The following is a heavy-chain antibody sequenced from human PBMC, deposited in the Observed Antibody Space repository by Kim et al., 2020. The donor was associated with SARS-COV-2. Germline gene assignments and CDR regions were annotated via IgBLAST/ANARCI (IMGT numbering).Heavy chain of an antibody. CDR1: GFTFSTYG. V-gene: IGHV3-33*08. CDR2: IWYDGSNT. CDR3: ERGYCGSATCYTGGTYFDY. J-gene: IGHJ4*02. D-gene: IGHD2-2*01. Sequence: GGSLRLSCAASGFTFSTYGIHWVRQAPGKGLEWVAMIWYDGSNTYYADSVKGRFTISRDNSKDTLYLEMNSLRAEDTAVYYCERGYCGSATCYTGGTYFDYWGQGIPVTVSS.